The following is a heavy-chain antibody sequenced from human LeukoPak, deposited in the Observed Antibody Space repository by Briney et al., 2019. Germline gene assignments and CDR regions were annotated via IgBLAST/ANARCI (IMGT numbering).Heavy chain of an antibody. J-gene: IGHJ6*02. CDR3: ARVVAVAGTGGRYYYYAMDV. D-gene: IGHD6-19*01. Sequence: SETLSLTCTVSGGSISSSSYYWGWIRQPPGKGLEWIGRIYSSGSTNYNPSLKSRVTMSVDTSKNQFSLKLTSVTAADTAVYYCARVVAVAGTGGRYYYYAMDVWGQGTTVTVSS. CDR2: IYSSGST. CDR1: GGSISSSSYY. V-gene: IGHV4-39*07.